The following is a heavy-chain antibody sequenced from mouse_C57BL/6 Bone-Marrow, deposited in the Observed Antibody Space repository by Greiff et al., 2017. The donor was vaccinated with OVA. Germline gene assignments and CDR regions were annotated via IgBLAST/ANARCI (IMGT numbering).Heavy chain of an antibody. CDR2: IDPSDSYT. CDR1: GYTFTSYW. Sequence: VQLQQPGAELVRPGTSVKLSCKASGYTFTSYWMHWVKQRPGQGLEWIGVIDPSDSYTNYNQKFKGKATLTVDTSSSTAYMQLSSLTSEDSAVYYGASPPIYYDYGGYAMDYWGQGTSVTVSS. V-gene: IGHV1-59*01. D-gene: IGHD2-4*01. CDR3: ASPPIYYDYGGYAMDY. J-gene: IGHJ4*01.